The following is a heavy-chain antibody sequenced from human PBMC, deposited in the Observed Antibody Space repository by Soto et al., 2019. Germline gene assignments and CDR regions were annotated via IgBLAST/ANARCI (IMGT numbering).Heavy chain of an antibody. D-gene: IGHD2-2*01. Sequence: SETLSLTCAVYGGSFSGYYWSWIRQPPGKGLEWIGEINHSGSTNYNPSLKSRVTISVDTSKNQFSLKLSSVTAADTAVYYCARGSPPLRLGSTSRRNFDYWGQGTLVTVSS. CDR3: ARGSPPLRLGSTSRRNFDY. CDR2: INHSGST. CDR1: GGSFSGYY. J-gene: IGHJ4*02. V-gene: IGHV4-34*01.